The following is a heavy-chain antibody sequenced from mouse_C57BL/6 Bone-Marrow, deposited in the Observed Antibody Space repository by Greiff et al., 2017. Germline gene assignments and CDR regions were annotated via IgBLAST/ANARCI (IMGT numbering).Heavy chain of an antibody. D-gene: IGHD2-10*01. CDR1: GFNIKDDY. CDR2: LDPENGDT. Sequence: VQLQQSGAELVRPGASVKLSCTASGFNIKDDYMHWVKQRPEQGLEWIGWLDPENGDTEYASKFQGKATITADTSSNTAYLQLSSLTSEDTAVYYCTTDSPPLLDWGQGTTLTVSS. CDR3: TTDSPPLLD. V-gene: IGHV14-4*01. J-gene: IGHJ2*01.